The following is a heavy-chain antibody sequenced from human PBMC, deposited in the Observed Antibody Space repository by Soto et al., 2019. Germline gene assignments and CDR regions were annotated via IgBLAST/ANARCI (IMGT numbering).Heavy chain of an antibody. Sequence: QVQLVEAGGGVVQPGRSLRLSCAASGFNFSSYGMHWVRQAPGKGLEWVAVIWYDGSNKYYADSVKGRFTISRDNSKNTLYLQMSSLRAEDTAVYYCAIVGGSSTSCHPYYYYYYLDVWGKRTTVTVSS. V-gene: IGHV3-33*01. CDR1: GFNFSSYG. J-gene: IGHJ6*03. CDR3: AIVGGSSTSCHPYYYYYYLDV. D-gene: IGHD2-2*01. CDR2: IWYDGSNK.